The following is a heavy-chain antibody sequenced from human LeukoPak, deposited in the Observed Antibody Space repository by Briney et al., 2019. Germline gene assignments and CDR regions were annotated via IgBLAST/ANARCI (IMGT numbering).Heavy chain of an antibody. CDR2: INPNSGGT. CDR1: GYTFTGYY. V-gene: IGHV1-2*02. D-gene: IGHD3-16*02. Sequence: ASVKVSCKASGYTFTGYYMHWVRQAPGQGLEWMGWINPNSGGTNYAQKFQGRVTMTRDTSISTAYMELSRLRSDDTAVYYCAKVRHDHVWGSYRLDFDYWGQGTLVTVSS. CDR3: AKVRHDHVWGSYRLDFDY. J-gene: IGHJ4*02.